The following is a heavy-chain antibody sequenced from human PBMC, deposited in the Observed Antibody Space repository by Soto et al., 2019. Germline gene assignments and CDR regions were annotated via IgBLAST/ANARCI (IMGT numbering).Heavy chain of an antibody. CDR2: INHSGST. D-gene: IGHD4-17*01. V-gene: IGHV4-34*01. CDR1: GGSFSGYY. CDR3: VCLRNCRSDNCDHFDY. J-gene: IGHJ4*02. Sequence: SETLSLTCAVYGGSFSGYYWSWIRQPPGKGLEWIGEINHSGSTNYNPSLKSRVTISVDTSKNQFSLKLSSVTAADTAVYYCVCLRNCRSDNCDHFDYWGQGTLVTVSS.